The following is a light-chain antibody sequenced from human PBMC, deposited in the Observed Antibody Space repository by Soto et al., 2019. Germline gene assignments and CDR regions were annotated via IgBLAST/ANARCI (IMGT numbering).Light chain of an antibody. V-gene: IGKV1-5*01. CDR1: QSVSYW. J-gene: IGKJ3*01. CDR3: QQYIFS. Sequence: DIHMTQSPSTLSASVGDRVTITCRASQSVSYWLAWYQQKPGKAPKLLIHDASSLESGVPSRFRGGGSGQEFTHTISGLQPDDFATYYCQQYIFSFGPGTKVEMK. CDR2: DAS.